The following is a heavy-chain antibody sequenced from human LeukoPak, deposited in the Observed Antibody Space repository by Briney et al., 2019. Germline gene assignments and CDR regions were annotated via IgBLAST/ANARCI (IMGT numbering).Heavy chain of an antibody. Sequence: GRSLRLSCAASGFTFSSYGMHWLRQAPGKGLEWVAVISYDGSNKYYADSVKGRFTISRDNSKNTLYLQMNSLRAEDTAVYYCAKDGVSRLRYFDWLLPGGYFQHWGQGTLVTVSS. V-gene: IGHV3-30*18. D-gene: IGHD3-9*01. CDR2: ISYDGSNK. J-gene: IGHJ1*01. CDR3: AKDGVSRLRYFDWLLPGGYFQH. CDR1: GFTFSSYG.